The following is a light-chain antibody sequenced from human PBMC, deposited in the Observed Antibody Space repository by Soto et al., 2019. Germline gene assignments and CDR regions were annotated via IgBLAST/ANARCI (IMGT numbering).Light chain of an antibody. CDR3: QQYNNWPGT. CDR2: GAS. Sequence: EIVMTQSPATLSVSPGERATLSCRASQSVSSNLARYQQKPGQAPRLLIYGASTRAPGIPARFSGSGSGTEFTLTISSLQSEDFAVYYCQQYNNWPGTFGQGTKVEIK. V-gene: IGKV3-15*01. CDR1: QSVSSN. J-gene: IGKJ1*01.